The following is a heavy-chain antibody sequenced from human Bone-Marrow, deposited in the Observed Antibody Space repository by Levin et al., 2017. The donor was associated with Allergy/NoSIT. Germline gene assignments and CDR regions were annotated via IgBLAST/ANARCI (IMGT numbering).Heavy chain of an antibody. Sequence: PGGSLRLSCAASGFTFSKYGKNWVRQAPGKGLEWVAVISYDGSFKSYAGSVKGRFTISRDSSKNMVYLQMNSLRAEDTAVYYCAKEGGIAPDYWGQGALVTVSS. D-gene: IGHD6-13*01. J-gene: IGHJ4*02. CDR3: AKEGGIAPDY. V-gene: IGHV3-30*18. CDR1: GFTFSKYG. CDR2: ISYDGSFK.